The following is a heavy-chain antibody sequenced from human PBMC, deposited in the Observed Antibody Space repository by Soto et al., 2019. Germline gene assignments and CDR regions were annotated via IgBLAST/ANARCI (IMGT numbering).Heavy chain of an antibody. Sequence: GRSLRLSCAASGFTFISYSMYWVRQAPGKGLVWVSRTNSDGSDTTYADSVKGRFTISRDNAKNTLYLQMNSLRAEDTAVYYCARDRGWSLFDYWGQGTLVTVSS. V-gene: IGHV3-74*01. D-gene: IGHD6-19*01. CDR1: GFTFISYS. J-gene: IGHJ4*02. CDR2: TNSDGSDT. CDR3: ARDRGWSLFDY.